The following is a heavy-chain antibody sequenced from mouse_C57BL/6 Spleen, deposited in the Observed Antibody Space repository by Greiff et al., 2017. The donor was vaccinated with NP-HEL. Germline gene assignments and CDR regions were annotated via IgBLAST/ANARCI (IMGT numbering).Heavy chain of an antibody. V-gene: IGHV5-15*01. CDR2: ISNLAYSI. D-gene: IGHD2-4*01. Sequence: EVKLMESGGGLVQPGGSLKLSCAASGFTFSDYGMAWVRQAPRKGPEWVAFISNLAYSIYYADTVTGRFTISRENAKNTLYLEMSSLRSEDTAMYYCVRGLRCYFDVWGTGTTVTVSS. J-gene: IGHJ1*03. CDR1: GFTFSDYG. CDR3: VRGLRCYFDV.